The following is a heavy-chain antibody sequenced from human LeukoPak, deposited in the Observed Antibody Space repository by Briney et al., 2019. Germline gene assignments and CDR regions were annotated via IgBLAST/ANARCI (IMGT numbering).Heavy chain of an antibody. CDR2: ISGSGGST. CDR3: AKDGRQYYYDSSGYYWFDP. Sequence: GGSLRLSCAASGFTFSSYAMSWVRQAPGKGLEWVSAISGSGGSTYYADSVKGRFTISRDNSKNTLYLQMNNLRAEDTAVYYCAKDGRQYYYDSSGYYWFDPWGQGTLVTVSS. D-gene: IGHD3-22*01. J-gene: IGHJ5*02. V-gene: IGHV3-23*01. CDR1: GFTFSSYA.